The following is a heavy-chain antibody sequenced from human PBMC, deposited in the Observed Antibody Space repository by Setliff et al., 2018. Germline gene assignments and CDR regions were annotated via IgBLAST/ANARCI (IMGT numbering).Heavy chain of an antibody. CDR3: VRLAGQLGQTRSKYYYYYYMDV. CDR1: GFTFSSYW. V-gene: IGHV3-7*01. CDR2: IKQDGSEK. D-gene: IGHD6-6*01. Sequence: GGSLRLSCAASGFTFSSYWMSWVRQAPGKGLEWVANIKQDGSEKYYVDSVKGRLTIARDNAKNSLYLQMNSLAAEDTAVFYCVRLAGQLGQTRSKYYYYYYMDVWGKGTTVTVSS. J-gene: IGHJ6*03.